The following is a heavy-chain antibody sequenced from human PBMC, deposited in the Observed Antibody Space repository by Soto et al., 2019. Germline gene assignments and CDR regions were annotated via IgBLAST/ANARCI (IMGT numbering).Heavy chain of an antibody. Sequence: LRLCGVVCGITVNRFWMTLVRQAPGKGLEWVANINQDGTEKDYVDSVKGRFTISRDNAKNSLYLQMNSLRAEDTAVYSCATSLGSALDIWGQGTMVTVSS. CDR1: GITVNRFW. D-gene: IGHD1-26*01. V-gene: IGHV3-7*01. J-gene: IGHJ3*02. CDR2: INQDGTEK. CDR3: ATSLGSALDI.